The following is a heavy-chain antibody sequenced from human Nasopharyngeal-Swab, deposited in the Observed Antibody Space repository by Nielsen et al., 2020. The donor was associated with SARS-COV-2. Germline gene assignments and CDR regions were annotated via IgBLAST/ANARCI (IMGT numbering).Heavy chain of an antibody. J-gene: IGHJ4*02. D-gene: IGHD3-16*01. CDR1: GFTFSNYG. CDR2: IWYDGSNK. CDR3: ANERPYVGGNY. Sequence: GESLKISCAASGFTFSNYGMHWVRQAPGKGLEWVAVIWYDGSNKYYADSVKGRFTISRDNSKNTVYLQMNSLRAEDTAVYYCANERPYVGGNYWGQGTLVTVSS. V-gene: IGHV3-33*06.